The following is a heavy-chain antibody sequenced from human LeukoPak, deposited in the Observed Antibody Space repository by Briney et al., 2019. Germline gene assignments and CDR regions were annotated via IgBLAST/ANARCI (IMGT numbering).Heavy chain of an antibody. CDR1: GYNFATYG. Sequence: GASVNVSCKASGYNFATYGFCWVRQAPGHGLEWMGWISANNGKTAYAQKFQGRVTLTTDTSTTTAYSELRTLRPDDTAVYYCAKVAGDRMDYWGQGTLVTVSS. CDR2: ISANNGKT. J-gene: IGHJ4*02. V-gene: IGHV1-18*01. CDR3: AKVAGDRMDY. D-gene: IGHD6-13*01.